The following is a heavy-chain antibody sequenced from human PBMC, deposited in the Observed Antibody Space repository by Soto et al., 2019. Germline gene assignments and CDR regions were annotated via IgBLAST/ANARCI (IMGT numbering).Heavy chain of an antibody. CDR2: IRTKTFGGTA. CDR1: GFTFGDSA. CDR3: IRDMKYSYYFEAGH. D-gene: IGHD5-18*01. V-gene: IGHV3-49*04. Sequence: EVHVVESGGGLVQPGQSLRLSCFASGFTFGDSAFSWVRQAPGKGLEWVGFIRTKTFGGTAEYAASVKGRFSISRDDSKSIAYLQMKSLKTEDTAVYYCIRDMKYSYYFEAGHWGQGTLVTVSS. J-gene: IGHJ4*02.